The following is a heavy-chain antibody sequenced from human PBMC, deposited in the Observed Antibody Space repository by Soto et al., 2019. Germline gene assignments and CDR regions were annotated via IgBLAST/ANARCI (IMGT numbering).Heavy chain of an antibody. CDR3: ARDPSYYGMDV. CDR1: GYTFTSCA. V-gene: IGHV1-3*01. CDR2: INAGNGNT. J-gene: IGHJ6*02. Sequence: ASVKASCKASGYTFTSCAMHWVRQAPGQRLEWMGWINAGNGNTKYSQKFQGRVTITRDTSASTAYMELSSLRSEDTAVYYCARDPSYYGMDVWGQGTTVTVS.